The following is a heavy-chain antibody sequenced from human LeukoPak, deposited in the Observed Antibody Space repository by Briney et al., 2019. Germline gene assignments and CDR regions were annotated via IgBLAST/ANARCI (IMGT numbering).Heavy chain of an antibody. Sequence: GGSLRLSCAASGFAFSIYNMHWVRQPTGKGLEWVSAIGTTDNTYYIDSVKGRFTISRENAKNSLYLQMNSLRAEDTAIYYCARVPTNSWYNWFDPWGQGTLVTVSS. CDR1: GFAFSIYN. V-gene: IGHV3-13*01. CDR3: ARVPTNSWYNWFDP. J-gene: IGHJ5*02. D-gene: IGHD2-8*01. CDR2: IGTTDNT.